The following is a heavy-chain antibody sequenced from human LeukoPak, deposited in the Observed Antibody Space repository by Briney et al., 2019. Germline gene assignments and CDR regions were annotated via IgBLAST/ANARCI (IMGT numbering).Heavy chain of an antibody. CDR3: ATGYYYGSGSYFGYFDY. D-gene: IGHD3-10*01. CDR1: GYTFTGYY. V-gene: IGHV1-2*02. J-gene: IGHJ4*02. CDR2: NNPNSGGT. Sequence: ASVKVSCKASGYTFTGYYMHWVRQAPGQGLEWMGWNNPNSGGTNYAQKFQGRVTMTRDTSISTAYMELSRLRSDDTAVYYCATGYYYGSGSYFGYFDYWGQGTLVTVSS.